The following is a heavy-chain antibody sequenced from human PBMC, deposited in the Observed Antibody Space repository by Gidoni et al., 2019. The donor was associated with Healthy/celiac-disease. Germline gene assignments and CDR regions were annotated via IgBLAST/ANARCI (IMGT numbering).Heavy chain of an antibody. Sequence: QVQLVQSGAEVKKPGASVKVSCKASGYNFTSYDINWVRQATGQGLEWMGWMNPNSGNTGYAQKFQGRVTMTRNTSISTAYMGLSSLRSEDTAVYYCARGVRITIFGVVINTYYYYGMDVWGQGTTVTVSS. J-gene: IGHJ6*02. CDR1: GYNFTSYD. CDR3: ARGVRITIFGVVINTYYYYGMDV. D-gene: IGHD3-3*01. CDR2: MNPNSGNT. V-gene: IGHV1-8*01.